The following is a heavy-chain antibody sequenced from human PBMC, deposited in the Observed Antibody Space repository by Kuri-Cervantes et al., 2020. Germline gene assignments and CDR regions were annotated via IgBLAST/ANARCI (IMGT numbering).Heavy chain of an antibody. V-gene: IGHV3-53*01. CDR3: ATDLRYCSGGTCYGILDC. Sequence: GESLKISCVASGFTVSSSYMTWVRQAPEKGLEWVSVIYSGGSTYYADSVKGRFTISRDNSKNTLYLQMNSLRAEDTAVYYCATDLRYCSGGTCYGILDCWGQGTLVTVSS. CDR2: IYSGGST. J-gene: IGHJ4*02. CDR1: GFTVSSSY. D-gene: IGHD2-15*01.